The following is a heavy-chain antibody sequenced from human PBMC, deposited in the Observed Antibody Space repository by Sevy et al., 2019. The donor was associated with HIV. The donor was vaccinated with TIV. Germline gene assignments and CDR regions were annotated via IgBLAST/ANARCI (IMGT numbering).Heavy chain of an antibody. CDR1: GFTFSSYA. V-gene: IGHV3-23*01. CDR2: ISGSGGST. CDR3: ATGGGVVTATDAFDI. D-gene: IGHD2-21*02. J-gene: IGHJ3*02. Sequence: GGSLRLSCAASGFTFSSYAMSWVRQAPGKGLEWVSAISGSGGSTYYADSVKGRFTISRDNSKNTLYLQMNSLRAEDTAVYYCATGGGVVTATDAFDIWGQGTMVTVSS.